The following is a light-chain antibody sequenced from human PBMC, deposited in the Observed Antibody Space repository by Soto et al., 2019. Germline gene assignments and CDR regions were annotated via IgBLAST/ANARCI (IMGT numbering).Light chain of an antibody. CDR2: DVS. CDR1: SSDVGGYNY. V-gene: IGLV2-14*01. Sequence: QSALTQPASVSGSPGQSITISCTGTSSDVGGYNYVSWYQQHPGKAPKLIIYDVSYRPSGVSNRFSGSKSGNTASLTISGHQAEDEADYYCSSYTGSSTYVVFGGGTQLTVL. CDR3: SSYTGSSTYVV. J-gene: IGLJ2*01.